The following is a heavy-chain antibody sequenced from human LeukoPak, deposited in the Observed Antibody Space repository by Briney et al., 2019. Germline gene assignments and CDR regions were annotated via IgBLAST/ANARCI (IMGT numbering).Heavy chain of an antibody. V-gene: IGHV3-23*01. CDR2: ISPSGDST. D-gene: IGHD3-10*01. Sequence: GGSLRLSCAASGFTFNDYAMNWVRQAPGKGLEWVSHISPSGDSTYYADSVKGRFTISRDNAKNTLYLQMNSLRAEDTAVYYCARTFYYYGSGRYFDYWGQGTLVTVSS. CDR1: GFTFNDYA. CDR3: ARTFYYYGSGRYFDY. J-gene: IGHJ4*02.